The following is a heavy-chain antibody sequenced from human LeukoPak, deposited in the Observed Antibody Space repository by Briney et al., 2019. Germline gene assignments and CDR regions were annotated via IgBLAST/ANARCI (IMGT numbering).Heavy chain of an antibody. J-gene: IGHJ3*02. CDR3: ATKGITMVRGVIMYAFDI. CDR1: GYTLTELS. Sequence: ASVKVSCKVSGYTLTELSMHWVRQAPGKGLEWMGGFDPEDGETIYAQKFQGRVTMTEDTSTDTAYMELSSLRSEDTAVYYCATKGITMVRGVIMYAFDIWGQGTMVTVSS. CDR2: FDPEDGET. D-gene: IGHD3-10*01. V-gene: IGHV1-24*01.